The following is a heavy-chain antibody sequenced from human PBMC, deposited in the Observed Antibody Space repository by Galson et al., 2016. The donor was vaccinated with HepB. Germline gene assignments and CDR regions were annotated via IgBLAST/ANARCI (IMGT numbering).Heavy chain of an antibody. CDR2: IYYSGNT. CDR1: GGSISCSSYF. CDR3: ARDEYCSGDCYSS. Sequence: SETLSLTCTVSGGSISCSSYFWAWIRQPPGKGLEWIGYIYYSGNTNYNPSLKSRVTISVDTSKNQFSLKLKSVTAADTAVYYCARDEYCSGDCYSSWGQGTLVTVSS. J-gene: IGHJ5*02. V-gene: IGHV4-61*05. D-gene: IGHD2-21*02.